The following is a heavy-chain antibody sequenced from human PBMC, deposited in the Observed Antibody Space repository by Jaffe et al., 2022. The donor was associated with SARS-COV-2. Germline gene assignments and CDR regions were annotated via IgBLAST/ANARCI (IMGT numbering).Heavy chain of an antibody. D-gene: IGHD3-3*01. CDR1: GFTFSSYS. CDR3: ARDLDFWSGYRAQGDMDV. Sequence: EVQLVESGGGLVKPGGSLRLSCAASGFTFSSYSMNWVRQAPGKGLEWVSSISSSSSYIYYADSVKGRFTISRDNAKNSLYLQMNSLRAEDTAVYYCARDLDFWSGYRAQGDMDVWGQGTTVTVSS. J-gene: IGHJ6*02. CDR2: ISSSSSYI. V-gene: IGHV3-21*01.